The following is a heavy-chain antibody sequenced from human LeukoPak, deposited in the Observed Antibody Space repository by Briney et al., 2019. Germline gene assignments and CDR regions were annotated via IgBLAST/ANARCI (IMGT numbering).Heavy chain of an antibody. J-gene: IGHJ3*02. CDR1: GGSISSSSYY. CDR2: IYYSGST. D-gene: IGHD1-26*01. Sequence: SETLSLTCTVSGGSISSSSYYWGWIRQPPGKGLEWIGSIYYSGSTYYNPSLKSRVTISVDTSKNQFSLKLSSVTAADTAVYYCARGSYATGDAFDIWGQGTMVTVSS. CDR3: ARGSYATGDAFDI. V-gene: IGHV4-39*07.